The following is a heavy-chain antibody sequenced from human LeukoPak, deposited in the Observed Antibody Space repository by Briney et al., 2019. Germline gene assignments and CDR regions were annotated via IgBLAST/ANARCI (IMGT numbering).Heavy chain of an antibody. Sequence: PWASVKVSCKASGYTFTSYGISWVRQAPGQGLEWMGGIIPIFGTANYAQKFQGRVTITADESTSTAYMELSSLRSEDTAVYYCATCWDSSGYYYYGMDVWGQGTTVTVSS. CDR1: GYTFTSYG. V-gene: IGHV1-69*13. D-gene: IGHD3-22*01. CDR3: ATCWDSSGYYYYGMDV. CDR2: IIPIFGTA. J-gene: IGHJ6*02.